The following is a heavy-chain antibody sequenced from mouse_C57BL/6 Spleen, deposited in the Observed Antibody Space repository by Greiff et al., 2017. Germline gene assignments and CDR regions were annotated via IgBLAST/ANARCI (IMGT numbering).Heavy chain of an antibody. D-gene: IGHD1-1*01. J-gene: IGHJ1*03. CDR2: IHPNSGST. Sequence: QVQLQQPGAELVKPGASVKLSCKASGYTFTSYWMHWVKQRPGQGLEWIGMIHPNSGSTNYNEKFKSKATLTVDKSSSTAYMQLSSLTSEDSAVYDCGPYYGSSYWDFYVWGTGTTVTVSS. V-gene: IGHV1-64*01. CDR1: GYTFTSYW. CDR3: GPYYGSSYWDFYV.